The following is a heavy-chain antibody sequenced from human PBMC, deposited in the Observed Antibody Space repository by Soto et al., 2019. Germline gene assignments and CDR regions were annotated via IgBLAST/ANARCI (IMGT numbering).Heavy chain of an antibody. CDR3: ARADTYSSGWTDFDY. Sequence: ASVKVSCKASGGTFSSYAISWVRQAPGQGLEWMGGIIPIFGTANYAQKFQGRVTITADESTSTAYMELSSLRSEDTAVYYCARADTYSSGWTDFDYWGQGTLVTVSS. V-gene: IGHV1-69*13. J-gene: IGHJ4*02. D-gene: IGHD6-19*01. CDR2: IIPIFGTA. CDR1: GGTFSSYA.